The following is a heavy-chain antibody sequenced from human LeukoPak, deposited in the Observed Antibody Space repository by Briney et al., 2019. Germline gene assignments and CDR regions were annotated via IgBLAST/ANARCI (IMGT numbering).Heavy chain of an antibody. CDR3: TTVGTYDYVWGSYPDY. CDR1: GFTFSSYG. CDR2: IWYDGSNK. Sequence: AGGSLRLSCAASGFTFSSYGMHWVRQAPGKGLEWVAVIWYDGSNKYYADSVKGRFTISRDNSKNTLYLQMNSLKTEDTAVYYCTTVGTYDYVWGSYPDYWGQGTLVTVSS. D-gene: IGHD3-16*02. J-gene: IGHJ4*02. V-gene: IGHV3-33*01.